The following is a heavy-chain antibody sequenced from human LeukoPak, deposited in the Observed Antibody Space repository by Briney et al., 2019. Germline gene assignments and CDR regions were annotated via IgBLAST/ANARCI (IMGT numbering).Heavy chain of an antibody. CDR3: ARWYCNRGTCYYLDY. D-gene: IGHD2-21*02. CDR1: GGSISTYY. J-gene: IGHJ4*02. V-gene: IGHV4-59*01. CDR2: SYYNGRT. Sequence: SQTLSLTCAVSGGSISTYYSSWVRQSPGRGLEYIGHSYYNGRTDYNPSLKSRVTISVDTSRNQFSLKLNSVTAADTAVYFCARWYCNRGTCYYLDYWGQGTLVTVSS.